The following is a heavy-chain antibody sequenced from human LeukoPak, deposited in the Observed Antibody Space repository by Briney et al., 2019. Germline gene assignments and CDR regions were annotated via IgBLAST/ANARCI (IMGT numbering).Heavy chain of an antibody. V-gene: IGHV3-23*01. Sequence: GGSLRLSCAASGLTFSAHAMGWVRQAPGKGLEWVSSIGGGDDDTYYADSVRGRFTVSRDNSKNTLYLQMNSLRAEDTAEYYCAKDATPYNSIWDYFDCWGRGTLVTVSS. CDR2: IGGGDDDT. J-gene: IGHJ4*02. CDR3: AKDATPYNSIWDYFDC. D-gene: IGHD1-1*01. CDR1: GLTFSAHA.